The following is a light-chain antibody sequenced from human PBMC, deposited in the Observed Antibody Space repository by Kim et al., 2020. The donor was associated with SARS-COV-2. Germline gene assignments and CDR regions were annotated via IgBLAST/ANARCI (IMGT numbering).Light chain of an antibody. CDR1: KDIKKY. CDR2: DAS. V-gene: IGKV1-33*01. CDR3: QQSDRLPLT. Sequence: ASAGDRVTITCQASKDIKKYLNWFQQKPGKAPKLLIYDASNLESGVPSRFSGSGSGTHFTLTISSLQPVDVATYYCQQSDRLPLTFGPGTKVDIK. J-gene: IGKJ3*01.